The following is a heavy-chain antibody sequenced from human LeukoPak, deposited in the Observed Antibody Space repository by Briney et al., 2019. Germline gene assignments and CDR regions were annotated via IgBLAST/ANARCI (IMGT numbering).Heavy chain of an antibody. CDR3: ARDQALYYDSSGYYYGY. CDR2: IKQDGSEK. D-gene: IGHD3-22*01. V-gene: IGHV3-7*01. J-gene: IGHJ4*02. Sequence: PGGSLRLSCAASGFTFSSYWMSWVRQAPGKVLEWVANIKQDGSEKYYVDSVKGRFTISRDNAKNSLYLQMNSLRAEDTAVYYCARDQALYYDSSGYYYGYWGQGTLVTVSS. CDR1: GFTFSSYW.